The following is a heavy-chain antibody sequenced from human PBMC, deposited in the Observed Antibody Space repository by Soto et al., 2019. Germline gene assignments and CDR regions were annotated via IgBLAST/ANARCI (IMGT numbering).Heavy chain of an antibody. V-gene: IGHV4-59*01. D-gene: IGHD3-16*01. J-gene: IGHJ2*01. Sequence: QGQLQESGPGLVKPSETLSLTCTVSGGSISFYYWNWIRQPPGKGLEWIGHSYYSGTTNYNPSLESRVTISVETPKLQFSLHLQSVTPADTAVYYCARGWGKYFDFWGRGTLVTVSS. CDR2: SYYSGTT. CDR1: GGSISFYY. CDR3: ARGWGKYFDF.